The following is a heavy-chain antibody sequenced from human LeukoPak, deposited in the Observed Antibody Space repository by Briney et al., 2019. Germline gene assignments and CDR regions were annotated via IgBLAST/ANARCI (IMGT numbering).Heavy chain of an antibody. CDR2: IHSTGST. D-gene: IGHD5-24*01. CDR3: ARAGPRRDGYNVDY. J-gene: IGHJ4*02. V-gene: IGHV4-59*01. Sequence: SETLSLTCTVSGASISNYYWSWIRQPPGKGPEWIGYIHSTGSTDYDPSLRSRVTISVDTSKNQFSLKLRSVTAADTAVYYCARAGPRRDGYNVDYWGQGTLVTVSS. CDR1: GASISNYY.